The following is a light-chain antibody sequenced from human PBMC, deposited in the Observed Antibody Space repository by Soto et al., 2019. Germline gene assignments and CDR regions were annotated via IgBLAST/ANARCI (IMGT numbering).Light chain of an antibody. CDR3: FSYAGRYL. Sequence: QSALTQPRSVSGSPGQSVTISCTGTSSDVGGYNYVSWYQQHPGKAPKLMIYDVSKRPSGVPDRFSGSKSGNTASLTISGLQAVDEGDYYCFSYAGRYLFGTGTKLTVL. CDR2: DVS. V-gene: IGLV2-11*01. J-gene: IGLJ1*01. CDR1: SSDVGGYNY.